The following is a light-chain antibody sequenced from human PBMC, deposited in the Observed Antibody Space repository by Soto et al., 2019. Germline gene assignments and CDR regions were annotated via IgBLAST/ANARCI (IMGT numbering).Light chain of an antibody. J-gene: IGLJ1*01. Sequence: QSALTQPASVSGSPGQSITISCTGTSSDVGAYNYVSWYQQHPGKAPQLMIYEVSNRPSGVPDRFSGSKSGNTASLLISGLQAEDEADYFCCSYAGTYSYVFGSGTKLTVL. V-gene: IGLV2-11*01. CDR3: CSYAGTYSYV. CDR1: SSDVGAYNY. CDR2: EVS.